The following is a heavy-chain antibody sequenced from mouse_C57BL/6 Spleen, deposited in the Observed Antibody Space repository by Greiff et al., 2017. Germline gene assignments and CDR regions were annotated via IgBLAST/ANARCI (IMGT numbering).Heavy chain of an antibody. CDR2: IDPSDSET. CDR3: ARSYYGFPYYFDY. Sequence: VQLQQPGAELVRPGSSVKLSCKASGYTFTSYWMHWVKQRPIQGLEWIGNIDPSDSETHYNQKFKDKATLTVDKSSSTAYMQLSSLTSEDSAVYYGARSYYGFPYYFDYWGQGTTLTVSS. CDR1: GYTFTSYW. D-gene: IGHD1-1*01. V-gene: IGHV1-52*01. J-gene: IGHJ2*01.